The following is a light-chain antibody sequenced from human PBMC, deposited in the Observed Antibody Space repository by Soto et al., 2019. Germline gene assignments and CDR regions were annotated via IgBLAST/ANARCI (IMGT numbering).Light chain of an antibody. CDR2: GAS. J-gene: IGKJ2*01. V-gene: IGKV3-20*01. Sequence: EMVLTQSPGTLSLSPGERATLSCRASQSVSSSYLAWYQQKPGQAPRLLIYGASSRATGIPDRFSGSGSGTDFPLTISRLEPEDFAVYYCQQYGSSPRGQPPQGTFGQGTKLEIK. CDR3: QQYGSSPRGQPPQGT. CDR1: QSVSSSY.